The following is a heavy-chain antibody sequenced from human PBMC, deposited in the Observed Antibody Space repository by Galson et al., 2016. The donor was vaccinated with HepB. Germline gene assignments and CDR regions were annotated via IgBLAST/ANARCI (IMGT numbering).Heavy chain of an antibody. D-gene: IGHD6-19*01. Sequence: SLRLSCAASGFTFRSYWMSWVRQAPGKGLEWVANINQDGSEKYSMDSVKGRFTISRDNGKNSLYLQMSSLRVEDAGVYYCARRLDTRRRIAGWGWGMDVWGQGTTVTVS. J-gene: IGHJ6*02. CDR1: GFTFRSYW. CDR2: INQDGSEK. CDR3: ARRLDTRRRIAGWGWGMDV. V-gene: IGHV3-7*01.